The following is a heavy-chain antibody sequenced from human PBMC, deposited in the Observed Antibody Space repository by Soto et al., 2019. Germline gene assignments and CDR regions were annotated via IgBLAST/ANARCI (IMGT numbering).Heavy chain of an antibody. CDR1: GGTFSSYA. V-gene: IGHV1-69*13. D-gene: IGHD5-18*01. Sequence: ASVKVSCKASGGTFSSYAISWVRQAPGQGLEWMGGIIPIFGTANYAQKFQGRVTITADESTSTAYMELSSLRSEDTAVYYCARSGKAMVRSYYYYGMDVWGQGTTVTV. J-gene: IGHJ6*02. CDR3: ARSGKAMVRSYYYYGMDV. CDR2: IIPIFGTA.